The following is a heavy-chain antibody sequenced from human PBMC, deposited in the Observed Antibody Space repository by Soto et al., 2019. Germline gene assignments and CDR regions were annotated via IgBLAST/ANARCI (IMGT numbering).Heavy chain of an antibody. CDR1: GFSISSYW. D-gene: IGHD3-16*01. CDR2: IKEDGSEI. CDR3: ARDVGFDYVN. J-gene: IGHJ4*02. V-gene: IGHV3-7*01. Sequence: EVQLVESGGGLVQPGGSLRISCAVSGFSISSYWMSWVRQARGKGLEWVATIKEDGSEIYYVDSVKGRFTISRDNAENSLYLQMNSLSAEDTAVYFCARDVGFDYVNWGQGTLVTVSS.